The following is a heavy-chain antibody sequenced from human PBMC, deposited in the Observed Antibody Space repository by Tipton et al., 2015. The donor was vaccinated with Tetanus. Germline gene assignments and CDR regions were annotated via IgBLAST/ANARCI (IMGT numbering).Heavy chain of an antibody. CDR2: ISSSSSYI. Sequence: SLRLSCAASGFTFSSYSMNWVRQAPGKGLEWVSSISSSSSYIYYADSVKGRFTISRDNAKNSLYLQMNSLRAEDTAVYYCARERVPLYYGMDVWGQGTTFTVSS. J-gene: IGHJ6*02. V-gene: IGHV3-21*01. CDR3: ARERVPLYYGMDV. CDR1: GFTFSSYS.